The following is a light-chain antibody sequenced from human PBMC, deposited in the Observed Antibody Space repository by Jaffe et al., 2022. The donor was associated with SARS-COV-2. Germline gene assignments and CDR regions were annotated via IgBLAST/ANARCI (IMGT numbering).Light chain of an antibody. Sequence: DIQMTQSPSTLSASVGDRVTITCRASQTISSWLAWYQQKPGKAPKLLIYMASSLESGVPSRFSGSESGTEFTLTISSLQPDDFATYYCQQCNTYPWTFGQGTKVEIK. CDR1: QTISSW. CDR3: QQCNTYPWT. CDR2: MAS. J-gene: IGKJ1*01. V-gene: IGKV1-5*03.